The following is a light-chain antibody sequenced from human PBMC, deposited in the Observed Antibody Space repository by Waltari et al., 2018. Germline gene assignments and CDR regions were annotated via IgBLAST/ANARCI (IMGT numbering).Light chain of an antibody. CDR2: DVT. Sequence: QSALTQPRSVSGSPGQSVAISCTGTSSYVGGYNYVPWYQQHPGKAPKLMLYDVTKRPSGVPDRFSGSKSGNTASLTISGLQADDGADYYCCSYAGPFGGGTKLTVL. J-gene: IGLJ2*01. V-gene: IGLV2-11*01. CDR3: CSYAGP. CDR1: SSYVGGYNY.